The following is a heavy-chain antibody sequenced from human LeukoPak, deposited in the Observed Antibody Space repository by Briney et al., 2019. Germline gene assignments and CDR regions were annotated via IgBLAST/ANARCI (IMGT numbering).Heavy chain of an antibody. CDR2: ISGSGGSA. CDR1: GFIFSTYS. CDR3: AKDSNQWLGPFDY. J-gene: IGHJ4*02. V-gene: IGHV3-23*01. D-gene: IGHD6-19*01. Sequence: PGGSLRLSCSASGFIFSTYSMNWVRQAPGKGLEWVSAISGSGGSAYYADSVKGRFTISRDNSKNTLYLQMNSLRAEDTAVYYCAKDSNQWLGPFDYWGQGTLVTVSS.